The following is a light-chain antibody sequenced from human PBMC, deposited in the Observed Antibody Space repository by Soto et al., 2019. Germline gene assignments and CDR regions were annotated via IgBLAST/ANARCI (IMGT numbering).Light chain of an antibody. CDR3: CSYTSSGTYV. CDR1: GSDVGGYDY. Sequence: QSALTQPASVSGSPGQSITISCTGTGSDVGGYDYVSWYQQYPGKAPKLVIYDVTNRPSGVSNRFSGSKSGNTAALIIFGLQAEDEADYYCCSYTSSGTYVCGTGTKVTVL. V-gene: IGLV2-14*03. CDR2: DVT. J-gene: IGLJ1*01.